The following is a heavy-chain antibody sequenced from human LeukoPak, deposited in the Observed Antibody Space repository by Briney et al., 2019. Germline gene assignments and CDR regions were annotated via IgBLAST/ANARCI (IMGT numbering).Heavy chain of an antibody. D-gene: IGHD3-3*01. Sequence: PGGSLRLSCAASGFTFSYYYMSWVRQAPGKGLEWVANIEQDGSDKYYVDSVKGRFTISRDNAKNSLFLQMNSLRAEDTAVYYCARVKFGVMGDFDYWGQGTLVTVSS. CDR2: IEQDGSDK. CDR1: GFTFSYYY. J-gene: IGHJ4*02. CDR3: ARVKFGVMGDFDY. V-gene: IGHV3-7*03.